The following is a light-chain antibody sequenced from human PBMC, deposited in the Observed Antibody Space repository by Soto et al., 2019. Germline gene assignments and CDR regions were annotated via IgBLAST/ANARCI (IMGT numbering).Light chain of an antibody. CDR1: QSVSDK. CDR3: QQYVTSPWA. CDR2: GAS. V-gene: IGKV3-20*01. Sequence: EFLMTQSPDTLYVSPGERVTLSCRASQSVSDKLAWYQQKPGQAPRLLIYGASNRATGIPDRFSGSGSGTDFTLTISRLEPEDFAVYYCQQYVTSPWAFGQGTKVDI. J-gene: IGKJ1*01.